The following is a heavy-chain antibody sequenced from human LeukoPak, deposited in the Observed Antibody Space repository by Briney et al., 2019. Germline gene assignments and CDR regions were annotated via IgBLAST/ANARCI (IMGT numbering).Heavy chain of an antibody. CDR3: ARRNPSDRYDAFDI. Sequence: PGGTLRLSCAASGFTFSSYSVNWVRQAPGKGLEWVSAVSSSSGYIYNADSVKGRFTISRDSAENSLYLQMNSLRAEDTAVYYCARRNPSDRYDAFDIWGQGTVVTVSS. CDR1: GFTFSSYS. V-gene: IGHV3-21*01. D-gene: IGHD1-14*01. CDR2: VSSSSGYI. J-gene: IGHJ3*02.